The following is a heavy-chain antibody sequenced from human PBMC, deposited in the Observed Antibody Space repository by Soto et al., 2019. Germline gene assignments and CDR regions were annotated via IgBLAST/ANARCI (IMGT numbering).Heavy chain of an antibody. V-gene: IGHV1-18*01. Sequence: ASVKVSCKASGYTFTSYGISWVRQAPGQGLEWMGWISAYNGNTNYAQKLQGRVTMTTDTSTSTAYMELRSLRSDDTAVYYCARDPAYDYGDLSPFDYWGQGTLVTVSS. CDR2: ISAYNGNT. CDR1: GYTFTSYG. D-gene: IGHD4-17*01. CDR3: ARDPAYDYGDLSPFDY. J-gene: IGHJ4*02.